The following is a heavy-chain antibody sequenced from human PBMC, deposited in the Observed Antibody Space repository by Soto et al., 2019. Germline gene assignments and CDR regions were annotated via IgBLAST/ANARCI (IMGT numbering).Heavy chain of an antibody. CDR2: ISYDGSNK. CDR1: GFTFSSYG. V-gene: IGHV3-30*18. CDR3: AKEQLPRPYYYYGMDV. D-gene: IGHD6-6*01. Sequence: GGSLRLSCAASGFTFSSYGMHWVRQAPGKGLEWVAVISYDGSNKYYADSVKGRFTISRDNSKNTLYLQMNSLRAEDTAVYYCAKEQLPRPYYYYGMDVWGQGTTVTVSS. J-gene: IGHJ6*02.